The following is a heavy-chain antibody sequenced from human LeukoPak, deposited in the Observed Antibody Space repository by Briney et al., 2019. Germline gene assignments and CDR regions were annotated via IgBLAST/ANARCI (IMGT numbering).Heavy chain of an antibody. V-gene: IGHV3-23*01. D-gene: IGHD2-8*02. Sequence: PGGSLILSCAASGFTFSSYAMSWVRQAPGKGLEWVSAISGSGGSTYYADSVKGRFTISRDNSKNTLDLQMNSLRADDTAVYYCAKGSTGSRPYYFDYWGQGTLVTVSS. CDR2: ISGSGGST. CDR1: GFTFSSYA. CDR3: AKGSTGSRPYYFDY. J-gene: IGHJ4*02.